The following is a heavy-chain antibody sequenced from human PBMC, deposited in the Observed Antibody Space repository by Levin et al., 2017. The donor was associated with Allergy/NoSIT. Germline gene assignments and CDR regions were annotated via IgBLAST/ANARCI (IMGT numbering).Heavy chain of an antibody. CDR2: IWYDGSKK. J-gene: IGHJ4*02. Sequence: LSLTCATSGFTFSSHGFHWVRQAPGKGLEWVGCIWYDGSKKYYSDSVKGRFTISRDNSENTLYLQMNSLRAEDTAVYYCARVRSYTSCDYWGQGTLVTVSS. CDR3: ARVRSYTSCDY. V-gene: IGHV3-33*01. D-gene: IGHD6-19*01. CDR1: GFTFSSHG.